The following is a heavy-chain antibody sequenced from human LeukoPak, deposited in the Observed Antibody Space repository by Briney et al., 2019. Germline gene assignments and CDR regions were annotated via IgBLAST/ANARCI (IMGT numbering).Heavy chain of an antibody. D-gene: IGHD2-2*02. CDR2: IRSKANSYAT. CDR1: GFTFSGSA. J-gene: IGHJ6*02. V-gene: IGHV3-73*01. CDR3: TSSVGLGYCSSTSCYTDYYYYGMDV. Sequence: GGSLRFSCAASGFTFSGSAMHWVRQASGKGLEWVGRIRSKANSYATAYAASVKGRFTISRDDSKNTAYLHTNSLKTEDTAVYYCTSSVGLGYCSSTSCYTDYYYYGMDVWGQGTTVTVSS.